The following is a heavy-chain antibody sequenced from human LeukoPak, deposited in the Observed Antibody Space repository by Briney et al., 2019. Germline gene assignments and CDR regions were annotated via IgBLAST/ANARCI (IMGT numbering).Heavy chain of an antibody. CDR2: ISWNSGSI. J-gene: IGHJ3*02. V-gene: IGHV3-9*01. D-gene: IGHD2-21*02. Sequence: GGSLRLSCAASGFTFDDYAMHWVRQAPGKGLEWVSGISWNSGSIGYADSVKGRFTISRDNAKNSLYLQMNSLRAEDTALYYCAKDRGACCGGDCSPGAFDIWGQGTMVTVSS. CDR3: AKDRGACCGGDCSPGAFDI. CDR1: GFTFDDYA.